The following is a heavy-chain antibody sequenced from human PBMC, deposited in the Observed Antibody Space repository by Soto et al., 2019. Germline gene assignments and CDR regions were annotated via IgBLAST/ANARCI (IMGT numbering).Heavy chain of an antibody. CDR3: ARGENDAFDI. CDR2: IYSGGSI. J-gene: IGHJ3*02. CDR1: CFTLRRNY. V-gene: IGHV3-53*01. Sequence: PGGSLRLPCAASCFTLRRNYMSWVRQAPGKGLEWVSVIYSGGSIYYADSVKGRFTISRDNSKNTLYLQMNSLRAEDTAVYYCARGENDAFDIWGQGTMVTVSS.